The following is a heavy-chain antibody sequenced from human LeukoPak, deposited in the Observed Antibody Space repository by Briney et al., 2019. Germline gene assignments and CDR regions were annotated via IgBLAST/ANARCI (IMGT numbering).Heavy chain of an antibody. D-gene: IGHD3/OR15-3a*01. Sequence: GGSLSFSFQALGLTFGSYALTWSPKAPGKGLEWVQTIGSMGGTIYYADSVKGRFTISRDNSINTLYLQMNSLRAEDTAVYYCAKDPSGGTGYYGTARFDFWGQGTLVTVSS. CDR1: GLTFGSYA. CDR3: AKDPSGGTGYYGTARFDF. J-gene: IGHJ4*02. CDR2: IGSMGGTI. V-gene: IGHV3-23*01.